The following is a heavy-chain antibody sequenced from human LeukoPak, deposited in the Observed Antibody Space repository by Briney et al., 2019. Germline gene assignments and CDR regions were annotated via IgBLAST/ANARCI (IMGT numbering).Heavy chain of an antibody. CDR2: ISSSSSYI. J-gene: IGHJ4*02. D-gene: IGHD3-10*01. CDR1: GFTFSSYS. CDR3: ARDRYGSGSSCDY. Sequence: GGSLRLSCVASGFTFSSYSMNWVRQAPGKGLEWVSSISSSSSYIYYADSVKGRFTISRDNAKNSLYLQMNSLRAEDTAVYYCARDRYGSGSSCDYWGQGTLVTVSS. V-gene: IGHV3-21*01.